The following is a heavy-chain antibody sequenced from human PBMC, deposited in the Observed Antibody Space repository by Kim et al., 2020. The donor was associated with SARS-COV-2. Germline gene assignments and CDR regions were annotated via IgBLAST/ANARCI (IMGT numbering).Heavy chain of an antibody. Sequence: GGSLRLSCAASGFTFSTYAMSWARQAPGKGLEWVSTISGSGVRTHYADSVKGRFTISRDNSKNTLFLQMNSLRDEDTAVYYCDASDYWGQGSLGTVSS. J-gene: IGHJ4*02. V-gene: IGHV3-23*01. CDR2: ISGSGVRT. CDR3: DASDY. CDR1: GFTFSTYA.